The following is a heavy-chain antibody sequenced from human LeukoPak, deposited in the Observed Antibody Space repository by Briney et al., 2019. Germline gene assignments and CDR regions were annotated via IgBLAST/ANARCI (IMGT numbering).Heavy chain of an antibody. Sequence: ASVKVSCKASGYTFTGYYMHWVRQAPGQGLEWMGWIDPNSGGTTSAQKFQGRVTMTRDTSIITAYMELSRLRSDDTAVYYCARSPRYQLLYAFDIWGQGTLVTVSS. V-gene: IGHV1-2*02. CDR3: ARSPRYQLLYAFDI. CDR2: IDPNSGGT. J-gene: IGHJ3*02. CDR1: GYTFTGYY. D-gene: IGHD2-2*01.